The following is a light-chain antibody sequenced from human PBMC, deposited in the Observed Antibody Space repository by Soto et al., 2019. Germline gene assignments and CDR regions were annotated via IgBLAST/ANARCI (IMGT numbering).Light chain of an antibody. CDR1: QTISSW. V-gene: IGKV1-5*01. CDR2: DAS. CDR3: QQYNSYSPRT. J-gene: IGKJ1*01. Sequence: DIQVTKSPATVSASVGDRVTITCRASQTISSWVAWYQQKPGKAPELLIYDASSLESGVPSRFSGSGSGTEFTLSISSLQPDDFATYYCQQYNSYSPRTFGQGTKVDIK.